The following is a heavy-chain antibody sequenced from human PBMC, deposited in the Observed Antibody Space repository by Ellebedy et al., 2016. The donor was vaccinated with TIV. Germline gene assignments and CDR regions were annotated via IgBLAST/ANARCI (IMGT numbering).Heavy chain of an antibody. CDR1: GGTFNSYT. CDR3: ARDFLRAPDGSESYNNWFDP. D-gene: IGHD3-10*01. V-gene: IGHV1-69*13. CDR2: IIPIFGTA. J-gene: IGHJ5*02. Sequence: ASVKVSCXASGGTFNSYTISWVRQAPGQGLEWMGGIIPIFGTANYAQKFQDRVTITADESTRTAYMELSSLRSEDTAVYYCARDFLRAPDGSESYNNWFDPWGQGTLVTVSS.